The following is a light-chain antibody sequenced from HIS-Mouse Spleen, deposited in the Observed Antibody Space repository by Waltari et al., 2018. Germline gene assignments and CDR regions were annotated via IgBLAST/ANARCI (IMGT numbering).Light chain of an antibody. J-gene: IGLJ1*01. V-gene: IGLV2-23*01. CDR2: EGS. CDR1: SRDVGSYNV. CDR3: CSYAGSSTYV. Sequence: QSALTQPSSVSGSAGQSIPISCPGTSRDVGSYNVVSLYQQHPVKAPKLMIYEGSKRPSGVSNRFSGSKSGNTAYLTISGLQAEDEADYYCCSYAGSSTYVFGTGTKVTVL.